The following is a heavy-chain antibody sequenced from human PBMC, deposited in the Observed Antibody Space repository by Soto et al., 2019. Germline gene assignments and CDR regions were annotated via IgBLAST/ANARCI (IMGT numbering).Heavy chain of an antibody. CDR1: GYTFTSYG. J-gene: IGHJ5*02. V-gene: IGHV1-18*04. CDR2: ISAYNGNT. CDR3: ARASALNFWSGYSEFDP. D-gene: IGHD3-3*01. Sequence: ASVKVSCKASGYTFTSYGSSWVRQAPGQGLEWMGWISAYNGNTNYAQTLQGRVTMTTDTSTSTAYMELKSLRSDDTAVYYCARASALNFWSGYSEFDPWGQGTLVTVSS.